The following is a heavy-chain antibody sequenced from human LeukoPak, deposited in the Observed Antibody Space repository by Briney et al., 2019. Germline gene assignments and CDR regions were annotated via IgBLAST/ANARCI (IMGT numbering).Heavy chain of an antibody. D-gene: IGHD6-13*01. Sequence: GASVKVSCKASGYTFTSYGISWVRQAPGQGLEWMGWISAYNGNTNYVQKLQGRVTMTTDTSTSTAYMELRSLRSDDTAVYYCARVPSGPIAAADLYFDYWGQGTLVTVSS. V-gene: IGHV1-18*01. CDR2: ISAYNGNT. CDR3: ARVPSGPIAAADLYFDY. CDR1: GYTFTSYG. J-gene: IGHJ4*02.